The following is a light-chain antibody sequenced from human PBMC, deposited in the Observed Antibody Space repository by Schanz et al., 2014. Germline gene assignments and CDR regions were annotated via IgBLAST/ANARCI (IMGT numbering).Light chain of an antibody. J-gene: IGKJ1*01. CDR3: QKYNSAPQT. CDR1: QSIRSY. Sequence: DIQMTQSPSSLSASVGERVTVTCRASQSIRSYLNWYQQKPGRAPKLLIFAASSLQSGVPLRFSGSGSGTDFTLTISSLQPEDVATYYCQKYNSAPQTFGQGTKVEIK. V-gene: IGKV1-39*01. CDR2: AAS.